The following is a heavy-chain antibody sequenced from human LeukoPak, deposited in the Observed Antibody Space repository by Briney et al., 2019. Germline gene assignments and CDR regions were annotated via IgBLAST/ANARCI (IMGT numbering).Heavy chain of an antibody. Sequence: ASVKVSCKVSGYTLTELSMHWVRQAPGKGLEWMGWISAYNGNTNYAQKLQGRVTMTTDTSTSTAYMELRSLRSDDTAVYYCARSGWSSYYFDYWGQGTLVTVSS. CDR1: GYTLTELS. J-gene: IGHJ4*02. CDR3: ARSGWSSYYFDY. D-gene: IGHD6-19*01. V-gene: IGHV1-18*01. CDR2: ISAYNGNT.